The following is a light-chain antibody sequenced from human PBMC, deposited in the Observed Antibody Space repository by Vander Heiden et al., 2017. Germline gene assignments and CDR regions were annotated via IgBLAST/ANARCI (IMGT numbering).Light chain of an antibody. Sequence: IQMTQSPPTLSASVGDRVTLTCRDSRTRGNWLAWYQQKPGKAPQVLISEASNVERGVPSRFSGTGSGKEFTLTISSLQPDDFATYYCLQYRSYWTFGQGTKVEI. V-gene: IGKV1-5*03. CDR2: EAS. CDR3: LQYRSYWT. J-gene: IGKJ1*01. CDR1: RTRGNW.